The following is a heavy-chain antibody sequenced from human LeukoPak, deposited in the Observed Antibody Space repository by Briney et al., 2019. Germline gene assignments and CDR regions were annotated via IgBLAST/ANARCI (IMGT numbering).Heavy chain of an antibody. D-gene: IGHD2-15*01. J-gene: IGHJ5*02. CDR3: HRYCSGGSCYVHWFDP. Sequence: PSETLSLTCTVSGGSISSSSYYWGWIRQPPGKGLERIGSIYYSGSTYYNPSLKSRVTISVDTSKNQFSLKLSSVTAADTAVYYCHRYCSGGSCYVHWFDPWGQGTLVTVSS. CDR1: GGSISSSSYY. CDR2: IYYSGST. V-gene: IGHV4-39*07.